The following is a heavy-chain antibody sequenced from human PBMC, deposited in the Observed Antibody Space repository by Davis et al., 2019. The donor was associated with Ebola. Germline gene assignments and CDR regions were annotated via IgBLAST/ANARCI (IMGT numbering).Heavy chain of an antibody. D-gene: IGHD5-12*01. CDR1: GFTFRSYW. V-gene: IGHV3-7*01. CDR3: ARWEWLRRAFNI. CDR2: IKQDGSEK. Sequence: GESLKISCAASGFTFRSYWMSWVRQAPGKGLEWVANIKQDGSEKYYVDSVKGRFTISRDNAKNSLYLQMNSLRAEDTAVYYCARWEWLRRAFNIWGQGTMVTVSS. J-gene: IGHJ3*02.